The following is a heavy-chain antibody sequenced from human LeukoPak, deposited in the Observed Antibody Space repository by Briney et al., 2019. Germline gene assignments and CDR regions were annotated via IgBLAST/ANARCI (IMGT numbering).Heavy chain of an antibody. CDR2: ISAYNGNT. CDR1: GYTFTTYG. D-gene: IGHD2-2*01. Sequence: ASVKVSSKASGYTFTTYGISWVRQAPGQGLEWMGWISAYNGNTNYAQKLQGRVTMTTDTSTSTAYMELRSLRSDDTAVYYCARDSRVSGAFDIWGQGTMVTVSS. J-gene: IGHJ3*02. V-gene: IGHV1-18*01. CDR3: ARDSRVSGAFDI.